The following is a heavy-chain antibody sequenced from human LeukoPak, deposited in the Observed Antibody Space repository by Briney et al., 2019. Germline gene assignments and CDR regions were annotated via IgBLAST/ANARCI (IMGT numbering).Heavy chain of an antibody. J-gene: IGHJ6*03. CDR1: GFTFSSYW. V-gene: IGHV3-7*01. CDR3: ARGSSPCSSTSCYYYYYYMDV. Sequence: PGGSLRLSCAASGFTFSSYWMSWVRQAPGKGLEWVANIKQDGSEKYYVDSVKGRFTISRDNAKNSLYLQMNSLRAEDTAVYYCARGSSPCSSTSCYYYYYYMDVWGKGTTVTVSS. D-gene: IGHD2-2*01. CDR2: IKQDGSEK.